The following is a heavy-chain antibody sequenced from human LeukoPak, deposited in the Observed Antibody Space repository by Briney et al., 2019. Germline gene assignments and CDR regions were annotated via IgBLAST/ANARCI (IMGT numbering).Heavy chain of an antibody. D-gene: IGHD1-26*01. Sequence: ASVKVSCKASGYTFTGYYMHWVRQAPGQGLEWMGWINPNSGGTNYAQKFQGWVTMTRDTSISTACMELSRLRSDDTAVYYCARDYPSSGNAFDIWGQGTMVTVSS. CDR3: ARDYPSSGNAFDI. V-gene: IGHV1-2*04. J-gene: IGHJ3*02. CDR2: INPNSGGT. CDR1: GYTFTGYY.